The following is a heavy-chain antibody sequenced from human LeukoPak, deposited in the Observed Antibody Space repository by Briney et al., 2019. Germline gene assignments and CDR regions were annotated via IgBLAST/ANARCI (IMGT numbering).Heavy chain of an antibody. D-gene: IGHD2-2*01. CDR2: IFSRSESI. CDR1: GFTFGAYT. Sequence: GGSLRLSCAASGFTFGAYTMNWVRQAPGKGLEWVTCIFSRSESIPYADSVKGRFTISRDNAKNSLYLQMDSLRAEDTAVYYCARDFLHSSTSRPFDYWGQGTLVTVSS. V-gene: IGHV3-21*01. J-gene: IGHJ4*02. CDR3: ARDFLHSSTSRPFDY.